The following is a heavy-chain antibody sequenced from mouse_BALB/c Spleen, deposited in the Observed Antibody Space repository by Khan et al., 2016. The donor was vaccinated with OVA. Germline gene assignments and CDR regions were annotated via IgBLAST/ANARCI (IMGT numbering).Heavy chain of an antibody. Sequence: VELVESGAELARPGASLKMSCKASGYTFTSYTIHWVRQRPGQTLEWIGQINPSNDYTNYNQNFKDKATLIVDKSSSTAYMQLSSLTSEDSAVYYCVREGAYYRSDGWFAYWGQGTLVTVSA. CDR3: VREGAYYRSDGWFAY. J-gene: IGHJ3*01. V-gene: IGHV1-4*01. CDR2: INPSNDYT. D-gene: IGHD2-14*01. CDR1: GYTFTSYT.